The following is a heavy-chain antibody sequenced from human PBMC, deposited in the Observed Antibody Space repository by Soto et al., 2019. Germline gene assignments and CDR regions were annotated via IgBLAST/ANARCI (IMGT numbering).Heavy chain of an antibody. V-gene: IGHV3-23*01. CDR2: ISGSGGST. CDR1: GFTFSSYA. Sequence: EVQLLESGGGLVQPGGSLRLSCAASGFTFSSYAMRWVRQAPVKGLEWVSAISGSGGSTYYADSVKGRFTISRDNSKNSLYLQMNSLRAEDTAVYYCASRGSGSSYGSWGQGTLVTVSS. J-gene: IGHJ5*02. CDR3: ASRGSGSSYGS. D-gene: IGHD1-26*01.